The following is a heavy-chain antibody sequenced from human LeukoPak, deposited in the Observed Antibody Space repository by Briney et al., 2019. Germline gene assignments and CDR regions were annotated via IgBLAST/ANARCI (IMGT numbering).Heavy chain of an antibody. CDR3: AKDGGLWVSAHWGDS. D-gene: IGHD7-27*01. Sequence: GGSLRLSCAASGFTFSSYSMNWVRQAPGKGLEWVSSISSSSSYIYYADSVKGRFTVSRDNSKNTLFLQINSRKAEATAVYYCAKDGGLWVSAHWGDSWGRGTLVTVSS. CDR2: ISSSSSYI. CDR1: GFTFSSYS. V-gene: IGHV3-21*04. J-gene: IGHJ4*02.